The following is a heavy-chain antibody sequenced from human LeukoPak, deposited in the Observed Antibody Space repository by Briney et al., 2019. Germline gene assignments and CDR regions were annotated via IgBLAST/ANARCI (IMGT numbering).Heavy chain of an antibody. CDR3: AKERGGSPQLTFYFDY. CDR1: GFTFSHAW. J-gene: IGHJ4*02. Sequence: GGSLRLSCAASGFTFSHAWMSWVRQAPGKGLEWVSAISGSGGSTYYADSVKGRFTISRDNSKNTLYLQMNSLRAEDTAVYYCAKERGGSPQLTFYFDYWGQGILVTVSS. D-gene: IGHD1-20*01. V-gene: IGHV3-23*01. CDR2: ISGSGGST.